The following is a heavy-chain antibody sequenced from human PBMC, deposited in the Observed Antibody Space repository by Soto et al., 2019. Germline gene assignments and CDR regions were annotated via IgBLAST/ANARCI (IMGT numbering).Heavy chain of an antibody. CDR3: ARGKNQGIAAAGREWGGNWSDP. Sequence: PSETLSLTCTVSGGSISSGGYYWSWIRQHPGKGLEWIGYIYYSGSTYYNPSLKSRVTISVDTSKNQFSLKLSSVTAADTAVYYCARGKNQGIAAAGREWGGNWSDPWGQGTLVTVSS. CDR1: GGSISSGGYY. V-gene: IGHV4-31*03. CDR2: IYYSGST. D-gene: IGHD6-13*01. J-gene: IGHJ5*02.